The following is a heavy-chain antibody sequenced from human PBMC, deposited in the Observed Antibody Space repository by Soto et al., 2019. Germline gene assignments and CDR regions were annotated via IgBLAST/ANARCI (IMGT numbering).Heavy chain of an antibody. Sequence: GASVKVSCKASGYTFTSYYMHWVRQAPGQGLEWMGIINPSGGSTSYAQKFQGRVTMTRDTSTSTVYMELSSLRSEDTAVYYCARVKDGTTDEYCMDVWGQGTTVTVAS. CDR2: INPSGGST. D-gene: IGHD4-17*01. CDR1: GYTFTSYY. CDR3: ARVKDGTTDEYCMDV. J-gene: IGHJ6*02. V-gene: IGHV1-46*03.